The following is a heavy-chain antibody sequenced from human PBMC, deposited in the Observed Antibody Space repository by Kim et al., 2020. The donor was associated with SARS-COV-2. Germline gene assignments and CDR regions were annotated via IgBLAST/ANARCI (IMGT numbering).Heavy chain of an antibody. CDR3: ARDHRHMATLRPGGVFYYYGMDV. Sequence: SVKVSCKASGGTFSSYAISWVRQAPGQGLEWMGGIIPIFGTANYAQKFQGRVTITADESTSTAYMELSSLRSEDTAVYYCARDHRHMATLRPGGVFYYYGMDVWGQGTTVTVSS. J-gene: IGHJ6*02. CDR1: GGTFSSYA. V-gene: IGHV1-69*13. CDR2: IIPIFGTA. D-gene: IGHD5-12*01.